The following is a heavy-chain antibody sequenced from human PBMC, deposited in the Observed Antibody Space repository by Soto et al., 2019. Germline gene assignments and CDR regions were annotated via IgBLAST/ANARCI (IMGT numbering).Heavy chain of an antibody. Sequence: SETLSLTCTVSGDSISSYSWSWIRQPPGKGLEWIGNIHYNGNTKYSPSLKSRVTMSVDTSKNTLYLQMNSLRAEDTAVYYCSKDLDGLQGLVDSSFCFDYWGQGTLVTVSS. D-gene: IGHD3-16*02. J-gene: IGHJ4*02. CDR3: SKDLDGLQGLVDSSFCFDY. CDR2: IHYNGNT. V-gene: IGHV4-59*01. CDR1: GDSISSYS.